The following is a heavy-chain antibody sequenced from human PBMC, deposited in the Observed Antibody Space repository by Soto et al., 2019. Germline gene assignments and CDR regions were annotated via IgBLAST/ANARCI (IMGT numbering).Heavy chain of an antibody. CDR3: SASLVY. CDR1: VFTFSSFW. J-gene: IGHJ4*02. V-gene: IGHV3-7*01. CDR2: INLDGSEK. Sequence: GGSLLLSCAASVFTFSSFWMDWVRQAPGKGLDWVANINLDGSEKHYVDSVKGRFTISRDNAKNSVYLQMSSLTAEDSALYYCSASLVYWGRGVRVTVSS.